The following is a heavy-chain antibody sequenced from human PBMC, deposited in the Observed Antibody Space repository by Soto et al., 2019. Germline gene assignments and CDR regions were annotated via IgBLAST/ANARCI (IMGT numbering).Heavy chain of an antibody. D-gene: IGHD2-15*01. CDR3: VRTSLVVAAATREDY. Sequence: EVQLVESGGGLVQPGESLSLSCAASGFTCSSDWMHWVRQAPGKGLVWVSRINSDGSSTSYAGSLKGRFTISRDNAKHTLYLQMNRLRAEATDVYYCVRTSLVVAAATREDYWGQGTLVTVSS. CDR1: GFTCSSDW. V-gene: IGHV3-74*01. J-gene: IGHJ4*02. CDR2: INSDGSST.